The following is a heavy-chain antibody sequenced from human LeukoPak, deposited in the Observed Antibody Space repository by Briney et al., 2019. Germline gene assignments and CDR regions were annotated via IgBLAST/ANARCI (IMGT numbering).Heavy chain of an antibody. CDR1: GFTFSSYW. CDR2: IKPDGSSI. Sequence: GGSLRLSCAASGFTFSSYWMNWVRQAPGKVLVWVARIKPDGSSISYADSVKGRFTISRDNAKNTLYLQMNSLRAEDTAVYYCATLYAGSTDYWGRGTLVTVSS. J-gene: IGHJ4*02. CDR3: ATLYAGSTDY. D-gene: IGHD2-8*01. V-gene: IGHV3-74*01.